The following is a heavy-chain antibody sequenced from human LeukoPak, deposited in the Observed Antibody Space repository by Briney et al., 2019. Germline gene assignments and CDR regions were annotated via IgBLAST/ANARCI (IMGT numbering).Heavy chain of an antibody. J-gene: IGHJ3*02. CDR1: GGSFSGYY. V-gene: IGHV4-34*01. CDR2: INHSGGT. D-gene: IGHD3-3*01. Sequence: SETLSLTCAVYGGSFSGYYWSWIRQPPGKGLEWIGEINHSGGTNYNPSLKSRVTIAVDTSKNQFSLKLSSVPAADTAVYYCARLTPYYDFWSGYYHDAFDIWGQGTMVTVSS. CDR3: ARLTPYYDFWSGYYHDAFDI.